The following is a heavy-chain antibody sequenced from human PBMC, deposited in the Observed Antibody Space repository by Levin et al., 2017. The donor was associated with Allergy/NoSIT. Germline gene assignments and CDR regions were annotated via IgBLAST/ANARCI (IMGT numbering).Heavy chain of an antibody. J-gene: IGHJ5*02. CDR1: GFTVSSNY. CDR3: ARDRVETTVTHPYEGNWFDP. D-gene: IGHD4-17*01. Sequence: GGSLRLSCAASGFTVSSNYMSWVRQAPGKGLEWVSVIYSGGSTYYADSVKGRFTISRDNSKNTLYLQMNSLRAEDTAVYYCARDRVETTVTHPYEGNWFDPWGQGTLVTVSS. CDR2: IYSGGST. V-gene: IGHV3-66*01.